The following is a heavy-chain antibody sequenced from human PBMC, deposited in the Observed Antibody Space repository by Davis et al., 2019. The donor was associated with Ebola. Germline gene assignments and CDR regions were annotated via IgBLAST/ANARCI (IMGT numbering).Heavy chain of an antibody. J-gene: IGHJ6*04. CDR2: INPYSGGT. V-gene: IGHV1-2*06. D-gene: IGHD2-21*02. CDR1: GYTFTGYY. CDR3: ARVRYCGGDCSRHYYYGMDV. Sequence: ASVQVSCKASGYTFTGYYIHWVRQPPGQGLEWMGRINPYSGGTNYAQKFQGRVTMTRDTSISTAYMELSSLRSDDTAVYYCARVRYCGGDCSRHYYYGMDVWGKGTTVTVSS.